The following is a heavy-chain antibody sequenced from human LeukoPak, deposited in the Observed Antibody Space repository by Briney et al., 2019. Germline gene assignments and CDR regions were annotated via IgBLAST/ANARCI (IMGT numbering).Heavy chain of an antibody. CDR3: ARDSGDDYGDYYGMDV. Sequence: PGGSLRLSCAASGFTVSSNYMSWVRQAPGKGLEWDSVIYSGGSTYYADSVKGRFTISRDNSKNTLYLQMNSLRAEDTAVYYCARDSGDDYGDYYGMDVWGQGTTVTVSS. CDR1: GFTVSSNY. D-gene: IGHD4-17*01. J-gene: IGHJ6*02. CDR2: IYSGGST. V-gene: IGHV3-66*01.